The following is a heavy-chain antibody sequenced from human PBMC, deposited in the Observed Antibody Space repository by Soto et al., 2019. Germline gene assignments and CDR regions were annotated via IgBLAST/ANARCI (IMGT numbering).Heavy chain of an antibody. CDR1: GFTFGRYS. CDR2: ISGNGGST. Sequence: GGSLGLSCAASGFTFGRYSMNWVRQAPGKGLEWVSTISGNGGSTYYADSVRGRFTISRDNFNDTLYLVMKSLTTEDTATYYCAKIRVPYYATDVWGQGTTVTVSS. J-gene: IGHJ6*02. D-gene: IGHD6-6*01. V-gene: IGHV3-23*01. CDR3: AKIRVPYYATDV.